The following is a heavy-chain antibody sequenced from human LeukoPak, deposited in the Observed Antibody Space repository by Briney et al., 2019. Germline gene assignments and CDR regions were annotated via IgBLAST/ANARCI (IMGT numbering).Heavy chain of an antibody. CDR2: ISRDGGTT. Sequence: PGGSLRLSCTASGFTFDDYSMHWVRQPPGKGLEWVSLISRDGGTTHYADSVKGRFTVSRDNAKNSLYLQMNSLRAEDTAVYYCARDVATSGWATFYWGPGTLVTVSS. CDR3: ARDVATSGWATFY. J-gene: IGHJ4*02. V-gene: IGHV3-43*02. D-gene: IGHD6-19*01. CDR1: GFTFDDYS.